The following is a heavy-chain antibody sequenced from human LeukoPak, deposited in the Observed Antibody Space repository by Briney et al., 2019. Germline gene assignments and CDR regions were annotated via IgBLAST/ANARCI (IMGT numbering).Heavy chain of an antibody. D-gene: IGHD2-8*01. V-gene: IGHV1-8*03. J-gene: IGHJ4*02. CDR2: MNPNSGNT. CDR1: GYTFTSYD. CDR3: ARGRVLMVYAILDY. Sequence: GASVKVSCRASGYTFTSYDINWVRQATGQGLEWMGWMNPNSGNTGYAQKFQGRVTITRNTSISTAYMELSSLRSEDTAVYYCARGRVLMVYAILDYWGQGTLVTVSS.